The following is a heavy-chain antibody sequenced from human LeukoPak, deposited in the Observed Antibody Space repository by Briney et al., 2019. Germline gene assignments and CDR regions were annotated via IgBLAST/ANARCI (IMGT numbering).Heavy chain of an antibody. Sequence: PSETLSLTCTVSGASIRSNYWTWIRQPPGKGLEWIGYIYYTGSTNHNPSLKSRVTISLDTSKNQFSLKLSSVTAADTAVYYCARHGYSSGWYPPFDYWGQGTLVTVSS. J-gene: IGHJ4*02. CDR3: ARHGYSSGWYPPFDY. CDR2: IYYTGST. D-gene: IGHD6-19*01. CDR1: GASIRSNY. V-gene: IGHV4-59*08.